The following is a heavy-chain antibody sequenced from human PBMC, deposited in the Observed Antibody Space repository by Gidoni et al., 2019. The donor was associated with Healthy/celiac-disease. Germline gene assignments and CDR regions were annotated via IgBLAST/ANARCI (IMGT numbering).Heavy chain of an antibody. J-gene: IGHJ4*02. V-gene: IGHV3-15*01. CDR1: GFTFSNAW. D-gene: IGHD3-9*01. CDR2: IKSKTDGGTT. CDR3: TTETYYDILTGYLNPDY. Sequence: EVQLVESGGGLVKPGGSLRLSCAAYGFTFSNAWMSWVRQAPGKGLEWVGRIKSKTDGGTTDYAAPVKGRFTISRDDSKNTLYLQMNSLKTEDTAVYYCTTETYYDILTGYLNPDYWGQGTLVTVSS.